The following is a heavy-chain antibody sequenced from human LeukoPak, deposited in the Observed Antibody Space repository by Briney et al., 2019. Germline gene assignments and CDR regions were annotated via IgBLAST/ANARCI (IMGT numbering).Heavy chain of an antibody. J-gene: IGHJ6*03. V-gene: IGHV1-2*02. Sequence: GASVKVSCKHSGDTFTGYYAHAVRQAPGQGPEWMGWINPNSGGTNYAQKFQGRVTMTRDTSISTAYMEVSRLRSDDTAMFYCARATESVDYYFMDVWGKGTTVTVSS. D-gene: IGHD1-14*01. CDR2: INPNSGGT. CDR3: ARATESVDYYFMDV. CDR1: GDTFTGYY.